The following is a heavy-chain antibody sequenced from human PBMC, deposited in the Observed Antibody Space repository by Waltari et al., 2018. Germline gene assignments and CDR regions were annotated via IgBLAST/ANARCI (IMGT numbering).Heavy chain of an antibody. CDR2: IYYSGST. Sequence: QVQLQESGPGLVKPSETLSLTCTVSGGSISSYYWSWIRQPPGKGLEWIGYIYYSGSTNYTPSLKSRVTISVDTSKNQFSLKLSSVTAADTAVYYCARDEGASSYWYFDLWGRGTLVTVSS. V-gene: IGHV4-59*01. J-gene: IGHJ2*01. CDR3: ARDEGASSYWYFDL. CDR1: GGSISSYY. D-gene: IGHD3-16*01.